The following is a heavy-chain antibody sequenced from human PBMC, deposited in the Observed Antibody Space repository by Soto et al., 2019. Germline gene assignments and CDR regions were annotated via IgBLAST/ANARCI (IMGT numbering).Heavy chain of an antibody. CDR3: ARDKGYCSSTSCYSHGMDV. CDR1: GYTFTSYG. Sequence: ASVKISCKASGYTFTSYGISWVRQAPGQGLEWMGWISAYNGNTNYAQKLRGRVTMTTDTSTSTAYMELRSLRSDDTAVYYCARDKGYCSSTSCYSHGMDVWGQGTTVTVSS. J-gene: IGHJ6*02. D-gene: IGHD2-2*02. CDR2: ISAYNGNT. V-gene: IGHV1-18*04.